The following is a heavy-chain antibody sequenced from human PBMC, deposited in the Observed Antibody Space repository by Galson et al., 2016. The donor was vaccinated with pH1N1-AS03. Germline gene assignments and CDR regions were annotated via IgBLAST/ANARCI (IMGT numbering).Heavy chain of an antibody. V-gene: IGHV3-23*01. J-gene: IGHJ5*02. CDR2: ISCNGGTT. CDR3: AIWLITATLPLLGDL. Sequence: SLRLSCAASGFSFSSYAMSWVRQAPGKGLDWVSTISCNGGTTYHADSVKGRFTISRDNSKDTVYLQMSSLRVEDTAVYYCAIWLITATLPLLGDLWGPGSLVTVSS. D-gene: IGHD2-15*01. CDR1: GFSFSSYA.